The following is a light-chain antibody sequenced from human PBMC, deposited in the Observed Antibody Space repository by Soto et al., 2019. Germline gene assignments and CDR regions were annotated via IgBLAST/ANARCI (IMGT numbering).Light chain of an antibody. Sequence: EIVLTQSPGTLSLSPGERATLSCRASQSVSSAYLAWYQHKPGQPPTLLIYAASSRATGIPDRFSGSGSGTDFTLTISRLEPEDFAVYYCQQRLTFGGGTKVEIK. CDR3: QQRLT. J-gene: IGKJ4*01. CDR2: AAS. V-gene: IGKV3-20*01. CDR1: QSVSSAY.